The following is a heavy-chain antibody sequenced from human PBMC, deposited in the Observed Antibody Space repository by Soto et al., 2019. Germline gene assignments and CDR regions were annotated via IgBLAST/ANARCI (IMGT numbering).Heavy chain of an antibody. D-gene: IGHD2-21*02. Sequence: QVQLQESGPGLVKPSQTLSLTCTVSGGSISSGDYYWSWIRQPPGKGLEWSGYIHCSGSTYYTPSIKGRVTISVDTSKNQVSLKLSSVTAADTAVYYCARAVTEFGANWFDHCGQRTLVAVAS. CDR1: GGSISSGDYY. CDR3: ARAVTEFGANWFDH. V-gene: IGHV4-30-4*01. J-gene: IGHJ5*02. CDR2: IHCSGST.